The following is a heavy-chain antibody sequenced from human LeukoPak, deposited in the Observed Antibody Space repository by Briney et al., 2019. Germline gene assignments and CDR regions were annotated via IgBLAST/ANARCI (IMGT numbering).Heavy chain of an antibody. J-gene: IGHJ4*02. CDR2: IRYDGSNK. V-gene: IGHV3-30*02. CDR1: GFTFSSYG. CDR3: AKDCARDYYGSGTCLGY. Sequence: GGSLRLSCAAYGFTFSSYGMHWVRQAPGKGLEWVAFIRYDGSNKYYADSVKGRFTISRDNSKNTLYLQMNSLRAEDTAVYYCAKDCARDYYGSGTCLGYWGQGTLVTVSS. D-gene: IGHD3-10*01.